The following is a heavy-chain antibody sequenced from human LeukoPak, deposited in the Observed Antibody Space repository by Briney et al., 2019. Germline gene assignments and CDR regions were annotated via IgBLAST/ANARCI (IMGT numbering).Heavy chain of an antibody. CDR1: GYSFTRYW. D-gene: IGHD6-19*01. V-gene: IGHV5-51*01. CDR2: IYPGDPDT. J-gene: IGHJ4*02. Sequence: GESLKISCKGSGYSFTRYWIGWVRQTPGKGLELMGIIYPGDPDTRYSPSFQGQVTISADKSISTAYLQWSSLKASDTAMYYCARSHSSGWFPSDYWGQGTLVTVTS. CDR3: ARSHSSGWFPSDY.